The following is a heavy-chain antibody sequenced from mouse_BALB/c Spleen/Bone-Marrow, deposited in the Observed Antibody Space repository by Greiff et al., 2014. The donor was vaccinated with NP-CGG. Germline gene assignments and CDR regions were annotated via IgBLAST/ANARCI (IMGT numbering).Heavy chain of an antibody. Sequence: FQLQQSGPELVKPGASVKISCKASGYTFTDYNMHWVKQNHGKSLEWIGYIYPYNGNTGYNQKFKSKATLTVDNSSSTAYMELRSLTSEDSAVYYCARGVYYDYDVWFANWGQGTLVTVSA. CDR1: GYTFTDYN. CDR3: ARGVYYDYDVWFAN. J-gene: IGHJ3*01. CDR2: IYPYNGNT. D-gene: IGHD2-4*01. V-gene: IGHV1S29*02.